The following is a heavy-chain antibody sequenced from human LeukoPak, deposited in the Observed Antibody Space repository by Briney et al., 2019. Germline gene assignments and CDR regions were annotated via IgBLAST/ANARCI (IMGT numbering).Heavy chain of an antibody. J-gene: IGHJ6*03. CDR2: IIPILGIA. Sequence: ASVKVSCKASGGTFSSYAISWVRQAPGQGLEWMGRIIPILGIANYAQKFQGRVTITADKSTSTAYMELSSLRSEDTAVYYCARATLGYNRGIDYYYMDVWGKGTTVTVSS. V-gene: IGHV1-69*04. CDR3: ARATLGYNRGIDYYYMDV. CDR1: GGTFSSYA. D-gene: IGHD5-24*01.